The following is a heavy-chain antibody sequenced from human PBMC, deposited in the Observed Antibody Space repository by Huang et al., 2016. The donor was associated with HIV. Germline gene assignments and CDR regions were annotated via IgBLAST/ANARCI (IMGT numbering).Heavy chain of an antibody. CDR3: VRDAGGKNF. V-gene: IGHV3-48*01. J-gene: IGHJ4*02. D-gene: IGHD1-26*01. CDR2: ISSSGGNI. Sequence: VQLVESGGGLVRPGGSLRLSCAASGFSFDSYSMTWVRQAPGKTLECLAYISSSGGNIYYADSVKGRFTISRDNARNSLFLQLSSLRVEDTAVYHCVRDAGGKNFWGQGTLVSVSS. CDR1: GFSFDSYS.